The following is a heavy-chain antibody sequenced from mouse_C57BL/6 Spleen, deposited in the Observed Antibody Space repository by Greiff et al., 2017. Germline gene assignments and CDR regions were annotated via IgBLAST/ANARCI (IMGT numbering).Heavy chain of an antibody. CDR2: IYPGNSDT. V-gene: IGHV1-5*01. D-gene: IGHD2-5*01. Sequence: VQLQQSGTVLARPGASVKMSCKTSGYTFTSYWMHWVKQRPGQGLEWIGAIYPGNSDTSYNQKFKGKAKLTAVTSASTAYRELSSLTNEDSAVYYCTAYSNYAWFAYWGQGTLVTVSA. CDR3: TAYSNYAWFAY. CDR1: GYTFTSYW. J-gene: IGHJ3*01.